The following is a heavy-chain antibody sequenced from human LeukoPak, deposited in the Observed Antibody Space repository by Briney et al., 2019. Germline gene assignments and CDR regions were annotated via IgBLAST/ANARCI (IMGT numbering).Heavy chain of an antibody. D-gene: IGHD3-10*01. CDR3: ARDGFDAFDI. CDR1: GFTFSNYS. J-gene: IGHJ3*02. CDR2: IKQDGSEK. V-gene: IGHV3-7*01. Sequence: GGSLRLSCAASGFTFSNYSMSWVRQAPGKGLEWVANIKQDGSEKYYVDSVKGRFTISRDNAKNSLYLQMNSLRAEDTAVYYCARDGFDAFDIWGQGTMVTVSS.